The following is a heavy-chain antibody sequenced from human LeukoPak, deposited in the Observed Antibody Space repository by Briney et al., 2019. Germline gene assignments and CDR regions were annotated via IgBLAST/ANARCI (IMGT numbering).Heavy chain of an antibody. V-gene: IGHV3-23*01. CDR1: GFTFSSYA. CDR3: ARYDFWSGYSRLIDY. D-gene: IGHD3-3*01. Sequence: GGSLRLSCAASGFTFSSYAMSWVRQAPGKGLEWVSTISGSGGSTYYTDSVKGRFTISRDNSKDTLYLQMNSLRAEDTAVYYCARYDFWSGYSRLIDYWGQGTLVTVSS. CDR2: ISGSGGST. J-gene: IGHJ4*02.